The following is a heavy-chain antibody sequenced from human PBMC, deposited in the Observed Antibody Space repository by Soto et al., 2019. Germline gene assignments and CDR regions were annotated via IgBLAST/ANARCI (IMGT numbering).Heavy chain of an antibody. Sequence: QVQMVESGGGVVQPGRSLRLSCAASGFTLRDYAMHWVRQAPGKALEWVAVMSYDGSKIYYADSVKGRFTISRDNSKNTLFLQMTSLRPEDMAVYYCAREIYGDFGFDCWGQGTLVTVSS. CDR1: GFTLRDYA. CDR3: AREIYGDFGFDC. V-gene: IGHV3-30*01. CDR2: MSYDGSKI. J-gene: IGHJ4*02. D-gene: IGHD4-17*01.